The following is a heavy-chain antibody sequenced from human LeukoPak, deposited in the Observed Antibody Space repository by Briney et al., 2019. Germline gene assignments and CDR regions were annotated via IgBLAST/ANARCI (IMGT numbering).Heavy chain of an antibody. J-gene: IGHJ4*02. D-gene: IGHD3-9*01. CDR3: ARVSILTGYYPPINLYYFDY. V-gene: IGHV3-7*01. Sequence: GGSLRLSCAASGFTFSSYWMSWVRQAPGKGLEWVANIKQDGSEKYYVDSVKGRFTISRDNAKNSLYLQMNSLRAEDTAVYYCARVSILTGYYPPINLYYFDYWGQGTLVTVSS. CDR1: GFTFSSYW. CDR2: IKQDGSEK.